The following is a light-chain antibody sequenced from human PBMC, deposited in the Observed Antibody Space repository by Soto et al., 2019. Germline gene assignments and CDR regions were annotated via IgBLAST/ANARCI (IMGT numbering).Light chain of an antibody. V-gene: IGKV3-20*01. Sequence: EIVLTQSPGTLSLSPGERATLSCRASQSVSSTYLAWYQQKPGQAPRLLISGASSRATGISDRFSGSGSGTDFTLIISRLEPEDFAVYYCQQYGRSSTFGQGTKV. CDR1: QSVSSTY. CDR3: QQYGRSST. J-gene: IGKJ1*01. CDR2: GAS.